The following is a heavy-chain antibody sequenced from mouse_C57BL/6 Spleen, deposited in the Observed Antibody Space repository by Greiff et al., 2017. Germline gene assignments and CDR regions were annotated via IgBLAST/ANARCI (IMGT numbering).Heavy chain of an antibody. CDR3: ARGGWGNGFAY. J-gene: IGHJ3*01. CDR1: GYSFTSYY. D-gene: IGHD2-1*01. CDR2: IYPGSGNT. V-gene: IGHV1-66*01. Sequence: VQLQQSGPELVKPGASVKISCKASGYSFTSYYIHWVKQRPGQGLEWIGWIYPGSGNTKYNEKFKGKATLTADTSSSTAYMQLSSLTSEDSAVYYCARGGWGNGFAYWGQGTLVTVSA.